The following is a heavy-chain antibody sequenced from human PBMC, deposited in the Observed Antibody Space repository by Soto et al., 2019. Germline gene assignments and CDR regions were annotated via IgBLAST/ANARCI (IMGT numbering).Heavy chain of an antibody. Sequence: QVQLVQSGAEVKKPGASVKVSCKASGYTFTSYGISWVRQAPGQGLEWMGWISAYNGNTNYAQKLQGRVTMTTDTSTSTAYMELRSLRSDDTAVYYCARLFGGIYYYDSSGSSPLDYWGQGTLVTVSS. CDR3: ARLFGGIYYYDSSGSSPLDY. V-gene: IGHV1-18*01. J-gene: IGHJ4*02. CDR2: ISAYNGNT. D-gene: IGHD3-22*01. CDR1: GYTFTSYG.